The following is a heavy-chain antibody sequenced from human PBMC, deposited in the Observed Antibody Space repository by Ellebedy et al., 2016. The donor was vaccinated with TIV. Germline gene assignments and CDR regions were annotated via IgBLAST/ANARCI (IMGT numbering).Heavy chain of an antibody. Sequence: SETLSLTXTVPGYSISRGYSWGWIRLSPGKGLEWIGSINHLGSTYSNPSLKSRLTLAVDTSKNQFSLTLSSVTTAETARYYCARGGGGDCGGDCYSDNWGQGILVSVSS. D-gene: IGHD2-21*02. J-gene: IGHJ4*02. CDR1: GYSISRGYS. CDR2: INHLGST. CDR3: ARGGGGDCGGDCYSDN. V-gene: IGHV4-38-2*02.